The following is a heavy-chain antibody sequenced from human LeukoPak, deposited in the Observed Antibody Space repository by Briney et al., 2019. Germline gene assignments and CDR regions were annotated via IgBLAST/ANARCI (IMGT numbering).Heavy chain of an antibody. CDR3: ARDDFEYSVHYGMDV. D-gene: IGHD3-9*01. J-gene: IGHJ6*02. Sequence: WETLSLTCSVSGGSISTYYWSWIWQPAGRGLEWIGRVHRSGNANYNPSLQSRVTMSVDTSKNQISLRLRSVTAADTAVYYCARDDFEYSVHYGMDVWGQGTAVSVSS. V-gene: IGHV4-4*07. CDR1: GGSISTYY. CDR2: VHRSGNA.